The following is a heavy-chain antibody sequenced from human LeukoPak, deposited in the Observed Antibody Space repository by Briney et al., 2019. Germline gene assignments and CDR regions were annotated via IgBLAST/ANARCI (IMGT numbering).Heavy chain of an antibody. J-gene: IGHJ4*02. CDR1: GGSISSGDYY. V-gene: IGHV4-30-4*02. CDR3: ARAPLEVAYCGGDCSTHPLDY. Sequence: PSETLSLTCTVSGGSISSGDYYWSWIRQPPGKGLEWIGYIYYSGSTYYNPSLKSRVTVSVDTSKNQFSLKLSSVTAADTAVYYCARAPLEVAYCGGDCSTHPLDYWGQGTLVTVSS. D-gene: IGHD2-21*02. CDR2: IYYSGST.